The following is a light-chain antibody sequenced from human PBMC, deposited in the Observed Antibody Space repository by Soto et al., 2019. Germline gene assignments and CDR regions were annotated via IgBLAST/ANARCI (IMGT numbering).Light chain of an antibody. Sequence: EVVLTQSPGTLSLSPGERATLSCRASQSVGSDSVWYQQKPGQTPRLLIYGASSKATGIPDRFSGSGSGTDFTLTISRLEPEDFAVYYCQQYSSSPLTFGGGTKVEIK. CDR3: QQYSSSPLT. J-gene: IGKJ4*01. CDR1: QSVGSD. CDR2: GAS. V-gene: IGKV3-20*01.